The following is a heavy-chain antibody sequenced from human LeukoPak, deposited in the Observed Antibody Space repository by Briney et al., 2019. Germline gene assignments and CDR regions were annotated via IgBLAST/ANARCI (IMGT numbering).Heavy chain of an antibody. J-gene: IGHJ5*02. CDR2: IYYTGST. Sequence: SETVSLTCTVYGGSISTYYWSWVRQPPGKGLEWIGYIYYTGSTSYNPSLKSRVTMSLDASKNQFSLELNSVTPADTAVYYCARGGNYWPQWWFDPWGRGTLVSVSS. D-gene: IGHD1-26*01. V-gene: IGHV4-59*01. CDR3: ARGGNYWPQWWFDP. CDR1: GGSISTYY.